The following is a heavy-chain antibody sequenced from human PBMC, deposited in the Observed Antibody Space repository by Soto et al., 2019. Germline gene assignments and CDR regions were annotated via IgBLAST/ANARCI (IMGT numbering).Heavy chain of an antibody. CDR2: IYYSGST. CDR3: ARGRGAKIYYYYYYGMDV. J-gene: IGHJ6*02. V-gene: IGHV4-61*01. D-gene: IGHD5-12*01. CDR1: GGSVSSGSYY. Sequence: QVQLQESGPGLVKPSETLSLTCTVSGGSVSSGSYYWSWIRQPPGKGLEWIGYIYYSGSTNYNPSLKSRVTISVDTSKNQFSLKLSSVTAADTAVYYCARGRGAKIYYYYYYGMDVWGQGTTVTVSS.